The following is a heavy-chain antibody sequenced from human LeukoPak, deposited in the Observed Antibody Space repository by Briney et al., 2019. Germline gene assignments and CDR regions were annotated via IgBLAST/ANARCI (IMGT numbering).Heavy chain of an antibody. CDR2: IYYTGNT. V-gene: IGHV4-39*01. J-gene: IGHJ6*03. CDR3: ARHTRLRRNHYYYMDV. CDR1: GGSISGNSYY. Sequence: PSETLSLTCSVSGGSISGNSYYWGWIRQPPGKGLEWIGSIYYTGNTYYNASLQSRVTIFVDTSKNQFSLKLNSVTAADTALYYCARHTRLRRNHYYYMDVWGKGTTVTVSS.